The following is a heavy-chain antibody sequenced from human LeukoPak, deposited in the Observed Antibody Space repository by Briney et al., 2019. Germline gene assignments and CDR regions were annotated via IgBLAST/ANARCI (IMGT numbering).Heavy chain of an antibody. J-gene: IGHJ4*02. CDR3: ARGLPAMVPNLQYSFDY. V-gene: IGHV4-59*01. Sequence: SETLSLTCTVSGGSISSYYWGWIRQPPGKGLEWIGYIYYSGSTNCNPSLKSRVTISVDTSKNQFSLKLSSVTAADTAVYYCARGLPAMVPNLQYSFDYWGQGTLVTVSS. CDR1: GGSISSYY. D-gene: IGHD5-18*01. CDR2: IYYSGST.